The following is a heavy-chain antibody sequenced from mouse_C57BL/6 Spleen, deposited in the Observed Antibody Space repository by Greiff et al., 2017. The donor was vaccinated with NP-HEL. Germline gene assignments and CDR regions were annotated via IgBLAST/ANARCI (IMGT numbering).Heavy chain of an antibody. CDR1: GYTFTRYW. CDR2: IDPSDSET. CDR3: ARGGYDYDAWFAY. J-gene: IGHJ3*01. Sequence: VQLQQPGAELVRPGSSVKLSCKASGYTFTRYWMHWVKQRPIQGLEWIGNIDPSDSETHYNQKFKDKATLTVDKSSSTADMQLSSLTAEDSAVYYCARGGYDYDAWFAYWGQGTLVTVSA. V-gene: IGHV1-52*01. D-gene: IGHD2-4*01.